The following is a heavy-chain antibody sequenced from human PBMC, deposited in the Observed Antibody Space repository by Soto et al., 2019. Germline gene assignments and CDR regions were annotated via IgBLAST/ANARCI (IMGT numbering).Heavy chain of an antibody. Sequence: EVQLVESGGGLVKPGGSLRLSCAASGFTFSTYNMNWVRQAPGKGLEWVSSISSGSSYIYYADSVKGRFTISRDNAKNSLYLQMNSVRAEDTALYYCARGGIGVKGVYDYWGQGTLVTVSS. CDR2: ISSGSSYI. CDR1: GFTFSTYN. D-gene: IGHD1-26*01. CDR3: ARGGIGVKGVYDY. J-gene: IGHJ4*02. V-gene: IGHV3-21*01.